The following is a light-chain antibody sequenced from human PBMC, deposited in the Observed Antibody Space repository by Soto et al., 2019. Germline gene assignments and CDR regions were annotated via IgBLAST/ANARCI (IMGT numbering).Light chain of an antibody. J-gene: IGKJ4*01. V-gene: IGKV1-5*01. CDR2: DAS. CDR3: QQYNSYRLT. CDR1: QSISSW. Sequence: DIQMTQSPSTLSASVVDRVTITCRASQSISSWFAWYQQKPGKAPNLLIYDASSLQSGVPSRFSGSGSGTEFTLTISSLQPDDFATYYCQQYNSYRLTFGGGTKVEIK.